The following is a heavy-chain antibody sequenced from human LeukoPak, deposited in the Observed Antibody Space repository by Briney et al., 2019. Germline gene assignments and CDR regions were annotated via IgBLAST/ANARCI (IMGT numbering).Heavy chain of an antibody. Sequence: GGSLRLSCAASGFTFDDYAMHWVRQAPGKGLEWVSGISWNSGSIGYADSVKGRFTISRDNAKNSLYLQMNSLRAEDTALYYCAKDGGSYRYFDWSNYFDYWGQGTLVTVSS. CDR3: AKDGGSYRYFDWSNYFDY. CDR1: GFTFDDYA. CDR2: ISWNSGSI. V-gene: IGHV3-9*01. D-gene: IGHD3-9*01. J-gene: IGHJ4*02.